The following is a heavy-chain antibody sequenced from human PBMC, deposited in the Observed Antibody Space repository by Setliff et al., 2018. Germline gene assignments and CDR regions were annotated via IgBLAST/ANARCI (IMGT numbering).Heavy chain of an antibody. V-gene: IGHV1-18*04. Sequence: ASVKVSCKASGYTFTSYYMHWVRQAPGQGLEWVGWISGYNGNTDYAQNLQGRVTMTIDTSTSTAYMELRSLRSDDTAVYYCARVPRLEWLLPTFDSWGQGTLVTSPQ. CDR2: ISGYNGNT. CDR3: ARVPRLEWLLPTFDS. J-gene: IGHJ4*02. CDR1: GYTFTSYY. D-gene: IGHD3-3*01.